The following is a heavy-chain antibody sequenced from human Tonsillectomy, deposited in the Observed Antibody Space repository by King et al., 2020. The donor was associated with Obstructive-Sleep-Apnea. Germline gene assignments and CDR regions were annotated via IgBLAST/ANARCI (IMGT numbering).Heavy chain of an antibody. CDR3: ANLRTPHYYDSHGYPRGWDEPDY. V-gene: IGHV3-30*02. Sequence: VQLVESGGGVVQPGGSLRLSCAASGFIFNTYGMHWVRQPPGKGLEWVAFSHYDETDKYYADSVKGRFTISRDNSKNTLYLQMNSLRAEDTAVYYCANLRTPHYYDSHGYPRGWDEPDYCGQGTLVTVSS. CDR1: GFIFNTYG. D-gene: IGHD3-22*01. J-gene: IGHJ4*02. CDR2: SHYDETDK.